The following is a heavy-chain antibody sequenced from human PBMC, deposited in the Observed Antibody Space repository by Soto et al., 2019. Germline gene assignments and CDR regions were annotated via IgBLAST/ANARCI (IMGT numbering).Heavy chain of an antibody. CDR2: IYWDDDK. Sequence: QITLKESGPTLVKPTQTLTLTCTFSGFSLSTSGVGVGWIRQPPGNAVEWLALIYWDDDKRYSPSLESGLTVSKDPSNNHVVLTMTIMDTVDTATSYCAPYFPILVDDAFDIWGHGPMVSVSS. CDR1: GFSLSTSGVG. D-gene: IGHD1-26*01. CDR3: APYFPILVDDAFDI. V-gene: IGHV2-5*02. J-gene: IGHJ3*02.